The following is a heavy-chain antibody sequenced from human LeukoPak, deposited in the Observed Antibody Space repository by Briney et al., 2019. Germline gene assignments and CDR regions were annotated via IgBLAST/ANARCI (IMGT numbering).Heavy chain of an antibody. CDR3: ARVAAAGAKGFSEY. CDR2: INAHGSST. J-gene: IGHJ4*02. CDR1: GFTFSTYW. D-gene: IGHD6-13*01. V-gene: IGHV3-74*01. Sequence: GGSLRLSCSASGFTFSTYWMHWVRQAPGKGLVWVSRINAHGSSTFYADSVNGRFTISKDSATKTLYLQMNRPRAQDTAVYFCARVAAAGAKGFSEYSGQGTPVTASS.